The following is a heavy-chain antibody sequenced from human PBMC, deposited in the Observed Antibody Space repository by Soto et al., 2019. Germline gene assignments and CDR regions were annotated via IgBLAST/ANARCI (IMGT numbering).Heavy chain of an antibody. CDR1: GGTLSDHG. Sequence: QVQLEQSGAEVKKPGSSVKVSCKASGGTLSDHGVAWLRQAPGQGLEWMGGTIPVFNTAKYAQKFQGRVTVTADKVTNIAYMELSSLISEDTSFYFCARGVYGSGNYYTGPSAFDIWGQGTMVIVSS. CDR2: TIPVFNTA. J-gene: IGHJ3*02. V-gene: IGHV1-69*06. D-gene: IGHD3-10*01. CDR3: ARGVYGSGNYYTGPSAFDI.